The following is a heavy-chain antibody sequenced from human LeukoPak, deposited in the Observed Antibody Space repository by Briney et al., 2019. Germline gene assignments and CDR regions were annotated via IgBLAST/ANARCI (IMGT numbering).Heavy chain of an antibody. Sequence: PSETLSLTCAVYGGSFSGYYWSWIRQPPGKGLEWIGEINHSGSSNYNPSLKSRVTISVDTSKNQFSLRLTSVTAADTAVYYCARPKGYYGSGRQYFQHWGQGTLVTVSS. D-gene: IGHD3-10*01. J-gene: IGHJ1*01. CDR2: INHSGSS. V-gene: IGHV4-34*01. CDR1: GGSFSGYY. CDR3: ARPKGYYGSGRQYFQH.